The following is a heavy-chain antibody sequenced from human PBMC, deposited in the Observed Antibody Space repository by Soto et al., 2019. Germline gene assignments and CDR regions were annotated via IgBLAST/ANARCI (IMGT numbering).Heavy chain of an antibody. D-gene: IGHD2-2*01. V-gene: IGHV4-31*03. CDR3: ARSHDCSRSSCLSIDDFDI. CDR2: IYDSGRT. J-gene: IGHJ3*02. Sequence: QVQLQESGPGLVRPSQTLSLTCTVSGGSVSSGDYYWSCIRQYPEKVLEWIAHIYDSGRTDYNPSLENRVTMSVDMSKNHFSLRLHSVTAADTAVYFCARSHDCSRSSCLSIDDFDIWGQGTVVTVSS. CDR1: GGSVSSGDYY.